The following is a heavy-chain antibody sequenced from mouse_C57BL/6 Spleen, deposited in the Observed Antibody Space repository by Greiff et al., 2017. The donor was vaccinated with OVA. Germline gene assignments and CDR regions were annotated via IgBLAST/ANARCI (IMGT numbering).Heavy chain of an antibody. CDR2: IHPYNDDT. CDR1: GYTFTTYP. CDR3: GKAGYNGDMDY. V-gene: IGHV1-47*01. Sequence: QVQLQQSGAELVKPGASVKMSCKASGYTFTTYPIEWMKQKPGKSLEWIGNIHPYNDDTKYNEKFKGKATLTVERSSRTVYLRLSRLTSDDSDVYCCGKAGYNGDMDYWGQGTTLTVSS. J-gene: IGHJ4*01. D-gene: IGHD2-2*01.